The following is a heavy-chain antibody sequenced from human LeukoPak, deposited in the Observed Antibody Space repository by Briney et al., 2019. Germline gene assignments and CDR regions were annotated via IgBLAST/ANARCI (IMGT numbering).Heavy chain of an antibody. V-gene: IGHV3-9*01. CDR3: AKDLYDSSGFDY. Sequence: GGSLRLSCAASGFTFDDYAMHWVRQAPGKGLEWVSGISWNSGSIGYADSVKGRFTISRDNAKNSLYLQMNSLRAEDTALYYCAKDLYDSSGFDYWGQGTLVTVSS. CDR1: GFTFDDYA. D-gene: IGHD3-22*01. CDR2: ISWNSGSI. J-gene: IGHJ4*02.